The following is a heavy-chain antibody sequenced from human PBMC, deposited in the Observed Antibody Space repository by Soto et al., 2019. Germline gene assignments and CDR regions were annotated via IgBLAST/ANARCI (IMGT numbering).Heavy chain of an antibody. CDR2: ISGSGGTT. Sequence: EVQLLESGGGLVQPGGSLRLSCVASGFTFSSYAMSWVRQAPGKGLEWVSAISGSGGTTYYADSVKGRFTISRDNSKNTLYLQMNSLRAEDTAVYYCAKDKGGGSDWYPWGQGTLVTVSS. D-gene: IGHD6-19*01. CDR3: AKDKGGGSDWYP. V-gene: IGHV3-23*01. J-gene: IGHJ5*02. CDR1: GFTFSSYA.